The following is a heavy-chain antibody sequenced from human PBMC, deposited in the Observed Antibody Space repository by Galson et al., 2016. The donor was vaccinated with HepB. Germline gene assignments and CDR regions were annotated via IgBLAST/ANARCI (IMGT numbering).Heavy chain of an antibody. CDR1: GFRFTSYW. CDR3: AKVSHNTSSWLLGTIDH. Sequence: SLRLSCATSGFRFTSYWMSWIRQAPGKGLEWVANVKEDGNVKYYVDSVKGRFAISRDNSKNTLFLQMNSLRAEDTAVYYCAKVSHNTSSWLLGTIDHWGQGALVTVSS. J-gene: IGHJ4*02. CDR2: VKEDGNVK. D-gene: IGHD6-13*01. V-gene: IGHV3-7*03.